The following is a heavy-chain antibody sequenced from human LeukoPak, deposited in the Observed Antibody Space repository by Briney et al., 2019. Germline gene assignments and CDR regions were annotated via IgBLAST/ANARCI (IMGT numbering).Heavy chain of an antibody. V-gene: IGHV1-8*01. CDR2: MNPNSGNT. CDR1: GYTFTSYD. J-gene: IGHJ3*02. CDR3: ASPGPLYDYVWGSYRYHAFDI. Sequence: ASVKVSCKASGYTFTSYDINWVRQATGQGLEWMGWMNPNSGNTGYAQKFQGRVTMTRNTSISTAYMELSSLRSEDTAVYYCASPGPLYDYVWGSYRYHAFDIWGQGTMVTVSS. D-gene: IGHD3-16*02.